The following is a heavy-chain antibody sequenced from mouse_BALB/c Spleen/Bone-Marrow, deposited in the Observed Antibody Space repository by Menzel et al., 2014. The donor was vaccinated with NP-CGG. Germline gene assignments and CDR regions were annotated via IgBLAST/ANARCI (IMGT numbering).Heavy chain of an antibody. D-gene: IGHD2-3*01. CDR3: ARGGNDLDY. CDR1: GFTFTDYY. V-gene: IGHV7-3*02. CDR2: IRNKANGYTT. Sequence: EVKLVESGGGLVQPGGSLRLSCATSGFTFTDYYMSWVRQPPGKALEWLGFIRNKANGYTTEYNASVKGRFTISRDNSQSILYLQMNTLRAEDSATYYCARGGNDLDYWGQGTTLTVSS. J-gene: IGHJ2*01.